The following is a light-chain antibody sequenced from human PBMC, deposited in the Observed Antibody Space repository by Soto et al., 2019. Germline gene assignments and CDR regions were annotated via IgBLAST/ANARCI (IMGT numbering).Light chain of an antibody. V-gene: IGKV3-20*01. CDR3: QQYGSSPLT. CDR2: GAS. J-gene: IGKJ4*01. CDR1: QSVSSSY. Sequence: PGERATLSCRASQSVSSSYLAWYQQKPGQAPRLLIFGASNRANGIPDRFSGSGSGTDFTLTISRLEPEDFAVFYCQQYGSSPLTFGGGTKVDI.